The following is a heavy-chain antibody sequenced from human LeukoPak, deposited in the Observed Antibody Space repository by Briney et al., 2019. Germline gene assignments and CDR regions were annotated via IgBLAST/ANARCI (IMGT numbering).Heavy chain of an antibody. CDR2: ISWNSGSI. D-gene: IGHD3-9*01. CDR1: GFTFDDYA. V-gene: IGHV3-9*01. Sequence: PGRSLRLSCAASGFTFDDYAMHWVRQAPGKGLEWVSGISWNSGSIGYADSVKGRFTISRDNAKNSLYLQMNSLRAEDTALYYCAKGKLRYFDWLFSDNWFDPWGQGTLVTVSS. CDR3: AKGKLRYFDWLFSDNWFDP. J-gene: IGHJ5*02.